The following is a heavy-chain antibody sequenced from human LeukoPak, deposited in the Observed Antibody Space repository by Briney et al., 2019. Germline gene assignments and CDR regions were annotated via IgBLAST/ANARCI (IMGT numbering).Heavy chain of an antibody. D-gene: IGHD3-9*01. CDR1: GGSISSGDYY. CDR2: IYYSGST. Sequence: SETLSRTCTVSGGSISSGDYYWSWIRQPPGKGLEWIGYIYYSGSTYYNPSLKSRVTISVDTSKNQFSLKLSSVTAADTAVYYCASTPQYDILTGYPPRGYWGQGTLVTVSS. J-gene: IGHJ4*02. V-gene: IGHV4-30-4*01. CDR3: ASTPQYDILTGYPPRGY.